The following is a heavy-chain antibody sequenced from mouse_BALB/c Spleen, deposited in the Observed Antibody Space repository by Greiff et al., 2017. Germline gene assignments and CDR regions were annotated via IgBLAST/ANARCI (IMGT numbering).Heavy chain of an antibody. CDR3: ARGGDDWYFDV. Sequence: EVQLQESGPGLVKPSQSLSLTCTVTGYSITSDYAWNWIRQFPGNKLEWMGYISYSGSTSYNPSLKSRISITRDTSKNQFFLQLNSVTTEDTATYYCARGGDDWYFDVWGAGTTVTVSS. D-gene: IGHD3-3*01. J-gene: IGHJ1*01. CDR1: GYSITSDYA. V-gene: IGHV3-2*02. CDR2: ISYSGST.